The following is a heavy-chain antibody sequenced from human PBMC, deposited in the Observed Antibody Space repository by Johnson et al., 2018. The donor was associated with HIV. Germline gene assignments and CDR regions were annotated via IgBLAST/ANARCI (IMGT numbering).Heavy chain of an antibody. Sequence: QMLLVVSGGGVVQPGRSLRLSCAASGFTFSSYWMSWVRQAPGKGLEWVAVISYDGSNKYYADSVKGRFTISRDNSKNTLYLQMNTLRAEDAAVYYCAKGWDPMTTVNTFAFDIWGQGTMVTVSS. CDR2: ISYDGSNK. CDR1: GFTFSSYW. D-gene: IGHD4-11*01. V-gene: IGHV3-30*19. J-gene: IGHJ3*02. CDR3: AKGWDPMTTVNTFAFDI.